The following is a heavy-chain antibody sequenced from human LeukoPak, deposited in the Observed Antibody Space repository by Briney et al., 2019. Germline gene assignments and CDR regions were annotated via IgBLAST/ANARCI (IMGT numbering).Heavy chain of an antibody. D-gene: IGHD5-12*01. CDR2: INPNSGGT. J-gene: IGHJ6*03. V-gene: IGHV1-2*02. CDR3: ARAWLRGFSNYYMDV. Sequence: ASVTVSCKASGYTFTGYYMHWVRQAPGQGLEWMGWINPNSGGTNYAQKFQGRVTMTRDTSISTAYMELSRLRSDDTAVYYCARAWLRGFSNYYMDVWGKGTTVTVSS. CDR1: GYTFTGYY.